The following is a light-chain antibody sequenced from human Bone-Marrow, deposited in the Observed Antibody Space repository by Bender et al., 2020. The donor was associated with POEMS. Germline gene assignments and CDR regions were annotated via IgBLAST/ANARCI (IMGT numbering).Light chain of an antibody. Sequence: QAVVTQPSSLSASPGASASLTCTLRSGLNVGTYRIYWYQQKPGSPPQYLLYSTSDSDKEQGSGVPSRFSGSKDGSANAGLLVSSGLQSEDEADYYCAAWDAGLSGGVVGGGTKLTVL. CDR3: AAWDAGLSGGV. V-gene: IGLV5-45*03. CDR2: STSDSDK. CDR1: SGLNVGTYR. J-gene: IGLJ3*02.